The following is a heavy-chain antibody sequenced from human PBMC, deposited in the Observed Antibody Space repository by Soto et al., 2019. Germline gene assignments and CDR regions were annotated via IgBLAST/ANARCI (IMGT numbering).Heavy chain of an antibody. CDR3: ARGMTTVTTIDY. CDR1: GGSISSGGYS. Sequence: SETLSLTCAVFGGSISSGGYSWSWIRQPPGKGLEWIGYIYHSGSTYYNPSLKSRVTISVDRSKNQFSLKLSSVTAADTAVYYCARGMTTVTTIDYWGQGTLVTVSS. J-gene: IGHJ4*02. V-gene: IGHV4-30-2*01. D-gene: IGHD4-4*01. CDR2: IYHSGST.